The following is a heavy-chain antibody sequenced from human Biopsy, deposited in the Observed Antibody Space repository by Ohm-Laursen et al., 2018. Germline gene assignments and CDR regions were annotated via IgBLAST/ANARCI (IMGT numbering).Heavy chain of an antibody. V-gene: IGHV4-59*01. Sequence: TLSLTCTVSGDSINSSYWSWIRQAPEKGLEWIGFISNSGNTNYNPSLKSRVSISIDTSKNQLPLRLNSVTAADTAVYYCARVSRSIYDSTFDSFNIWGPGTMVTVSS. J-gene: IGHJ3*02. D-gene: IGHD3-22*01. CDR3: ARVSRSIYDSTFDSFNI. CDR1: GDSINSSY. CDR2: ISNSGNT.